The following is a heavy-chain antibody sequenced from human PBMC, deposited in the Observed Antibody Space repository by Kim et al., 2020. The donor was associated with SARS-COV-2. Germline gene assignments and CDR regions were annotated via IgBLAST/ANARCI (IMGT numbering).Heavy chain of an antibody. V-gene: IGHV3-33*01. CDR3: GGLDFDY. Sequence: DGSKKYYADSVKGRFTISRDNSKNTLYLQMNSLRAEDTAVYYCGGLDFDYWGQGTLVTVSS. D-gene: IGHD3-16*01. CDR2: DGSKK. J-gene: IGHJ4*02.